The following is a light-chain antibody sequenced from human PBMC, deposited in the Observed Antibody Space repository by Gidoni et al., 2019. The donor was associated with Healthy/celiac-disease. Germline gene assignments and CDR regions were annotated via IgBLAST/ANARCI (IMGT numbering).Light chain of an antibody. CDR2: DAY. CDR1: QSISSW. Sequence: DIQMPPSPSTLSAAVGDRVTITCRASQSISSWLAWYQQKPGKAPKLLIYDAYSLESGVPSRFSGSGSGTEFTLTISSLQPDDFATYYCQQYNSYQTFGQGTKVEIK. CDR3: QQYNSYQT. J-gene: IGKJ1*01. V-gene: IGKV1-5*01.